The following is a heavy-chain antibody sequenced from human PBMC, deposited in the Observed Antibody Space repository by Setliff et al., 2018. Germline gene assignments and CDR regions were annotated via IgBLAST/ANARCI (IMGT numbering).Heavy chain of an antibody. CDR3: SRERSRRHCCGGSCDFYYYGLDV. J-gene: IGHJ6*02. D-gene: IGHD2-15*01. V-gene: IGHV1-2*04. CDR2: INPDSGDA. Sequence: ASVKVSCKSSGYIFTDYYIHWVRQAPGQGLEWMGWINPDSGDANYGPNFQGWVTMTRDTSIDTAYLDLSRLKSDDTAVYYCSRERSRRHCCGGSCDFYYYGLDVWGQGTTVTVSS. CDR1: GYIFTDYY.